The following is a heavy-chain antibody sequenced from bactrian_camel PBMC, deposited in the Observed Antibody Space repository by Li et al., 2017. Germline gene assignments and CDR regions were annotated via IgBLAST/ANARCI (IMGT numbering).Heavy chain of an antibody. CDR3: AARFGGPTYCHSGLLEDEYVY. CDR1: RYIDANFC. V-gene: IGHV3S53*01. Sequence: VQLVESGGGSVTSGGSLTLTCHPSRYIDANFCMGWFRQAPGKQREGVAHISQATTTDYADSVKGRFFISRNNAKSTVYLQMNNLKPEDTGTYYCAARFGGPTYCHSGLLEDEYVYWGQGTQVTVS. D-gene: IGHD3*01. J-gene: IGHJ4*01. CDR2: ISQATTT.